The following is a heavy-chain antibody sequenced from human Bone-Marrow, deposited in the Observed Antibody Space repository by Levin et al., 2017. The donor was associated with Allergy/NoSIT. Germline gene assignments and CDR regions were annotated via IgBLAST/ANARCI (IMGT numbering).Heavy chain of an antibody. Sequence: SETLSLTCTDSGGSIRSGGYYWNWIRQHPRKGLEWIGYIYHSGTTNYNPSFKSRVTISEDRSKNQVSLKLYSVTSADTAVYYCAREGEYGDSYDWGQGILVTVSS. CDR3: AREGEYGDSYD. J-gene: IGHJ4*02. V-gene: IGHV4-31*03. D-gene: IGHD4-17*01. CDR1: GGSIRSGGYY. CDR2: IYHSGTT.